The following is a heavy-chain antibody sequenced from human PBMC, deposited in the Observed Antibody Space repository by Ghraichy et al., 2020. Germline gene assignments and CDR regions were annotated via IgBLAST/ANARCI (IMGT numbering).Heavy chain of an antibody. CDR3: ARDPWGSPDFHFDY. V-gene: IGHV3-7*01. CDR2: IKQDGSEK. D-gene: IGHD3-16*01. J-gene: IGHJ4*02. Sequence: GGSLRLSCAASGFTFSSYWMSWVRQAPGKGLEWVANIKQDGSEKYYVDSVKGRFTISRDNAKNSLYLQMNSLRAEDTAVYYCARDPWGSPDFHFDYWGQGTLVTVSS. CDR1: GFTFSSYW.